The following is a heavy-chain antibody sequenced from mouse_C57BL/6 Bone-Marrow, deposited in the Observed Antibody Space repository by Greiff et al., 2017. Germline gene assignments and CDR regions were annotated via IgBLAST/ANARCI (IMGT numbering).Heavy chain of an antibody. CDR1: GFTFSRYG. D-gene: IGHD3-1*01. V-gene: IGHV5-6*01. CDR2: ISSGGSYT. CDR3: ARQELGYAMDY. Sequence: EVKLVESGGDLLKPGGSLKLSCAASGFTFSRYGMSWVRQTPDKRLEWVATISSGGSYTYYPDSVKGRFTISRDNAKNTLYLQMSRLKSEDTAMYYCARQELGYAMDYWGQGTSVTVSS. J-gene: IGHJ4*01.